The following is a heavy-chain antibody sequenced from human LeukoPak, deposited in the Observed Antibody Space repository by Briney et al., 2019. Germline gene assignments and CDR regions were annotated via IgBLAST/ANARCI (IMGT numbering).Heavy chain of an antibody. CDR1: GGTFSSYA. D-gene: IGHD2-2*01. V-gene: IGHV1-69*13. Sequence: SVKVSCKASGGTFSSYAIDWVRQAPGQGLEWMGGIISIFGTVNYAQKFQGRVTITADESTSTAYMELSSLRSEDTAVYYCAREGVGGTLKYQLLKYWFDPWGQGTLVTVSS. J-gene: IGHJ5*02. CDR2: IISIFGTV. CDR3: AREGVGGTLKYQLLKYWFDP.